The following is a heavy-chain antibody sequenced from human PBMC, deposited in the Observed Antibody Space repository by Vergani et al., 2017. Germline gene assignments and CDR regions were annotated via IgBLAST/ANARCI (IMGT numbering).Heavy chain of an antibody. J-gene: IGHJ6*02. CDR3: AKEAQDIVVVPAAIMQDYYYYGMDV. CDR2: IRYDGSNK. CDR1: GFTFSSYG. D-gene: IGHD2-2*02. Sequence: VQLVETGGGLIQPGGSLRLSCAASGFTFSSYGMHWVRQAPGKGLEWVAFIRYDGSNKYYADSVKGRFTISRDNSKNTLYLQMNSLRAEDTAVYYCAKEAQDIVVVPAAIMQDYYYYGMDVWGQGTTVTVSS. V-gene: IGHV3-30*02.